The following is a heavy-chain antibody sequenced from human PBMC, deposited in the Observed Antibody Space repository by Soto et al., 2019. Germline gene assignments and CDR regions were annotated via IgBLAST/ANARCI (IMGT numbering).Heavy chain of an antibody. Sequence: PGGSLRLSCAASGFTFSSYAMSWVRQAPGKGLEWVSAISGSGGSTYYADSVKGRFTISRDNSKNTLYLQMNSLRAEDTAVYYCAKDKVTMIVVVITPTFDYWGQGTLVTVSS. D-gene: IGHD3-22*01. CDR2: ISGSGGST. J-gene: IGHJ4*02. CDR3: AKDKVTMIVVVITPTFDY. V-gene: IGHV3-23*01. CDR1: GFTFSSYA.